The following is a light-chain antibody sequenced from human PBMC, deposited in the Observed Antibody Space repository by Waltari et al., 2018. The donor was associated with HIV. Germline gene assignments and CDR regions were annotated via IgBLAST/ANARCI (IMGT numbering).Light chain of an antibody. Sequence: QSALPPPPSVSGSPGQSVTIYCPGTRNDVGGSQYVSWYQQHPGKAPKLIIFDVTQRPSGVPDRFSGAKSGNTASLTISGLQAEDEADFYCCSYAGSYSWVFGGGTKVAVL. J-gene: IGLJ3*02. CDR3: CSYAGSYSWV. CDR2: DVT. CDR1: RNDVGGSQY. V-gene: IGLV2-11*01.